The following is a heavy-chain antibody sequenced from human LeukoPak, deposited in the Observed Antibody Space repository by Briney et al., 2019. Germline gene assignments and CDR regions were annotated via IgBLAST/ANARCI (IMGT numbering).Heavy chain of an antibody. J-gene: IGHJ4*02. Sequence: GGSLRLSCTASGFTFSSFWIAWVRQAPGKGLEWVSNIKQDGSIQYYGDSVKGRFTISRDNAKNSLYLQMNNLRAEDTALYYCATSYDSSGCDWGQGTLVTVSS. CDR1: GFTFSSFW. D-gene: IGHD3-22*01. CDR2: IKQDGSIQ. V-gene: IGHV3-7*01. CDR3: ATSYDSSGCD.